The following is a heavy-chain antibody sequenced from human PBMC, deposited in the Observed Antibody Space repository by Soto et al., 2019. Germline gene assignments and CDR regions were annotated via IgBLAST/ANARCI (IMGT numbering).Heavy chain of an antibody. CDR3: AREVYDSSGPPSFDY. D-gene: IGHD3-22*01. V-gene: IGHV1-2*04. CDR1: GYTFTGYY. CDR2: INPNSGGT. J-gene: IGHJ4*02. Sequence: ASVKVSCKASGYTFTGYYMHWVRQAPGQGLEWMGWINPNSGGTNYAQKFQGWVTMTRDTSISTAYMELSRLRSDDTAVYYCAREVYDSSGPPSFDYWGQGALVTVAS.